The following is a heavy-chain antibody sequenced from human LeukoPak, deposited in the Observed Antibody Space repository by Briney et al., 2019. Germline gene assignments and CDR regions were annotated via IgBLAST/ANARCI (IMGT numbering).Heavy chain of an antibody. CDR2: IIPIFGTA. D-gene: IGHD4-17*01. V-gene: IGHV1-69*06. CDR1: GGTFSSYA. CDR3: AREKISLWWKTVTTSHGAGSHYYYYYMDV. J-gene: IGHJ6*03. Sequence: SVKVSCKASGGTFSSYAISWVRQAPGQGLEWMGGIIPIFGTANYAQKFQGRVTITADKSTSTAYMELSSLRSEDTAVYYCAREKISLWWKTVTTSHGAGSHYYYYYMDVWGKGTTVTVSS.